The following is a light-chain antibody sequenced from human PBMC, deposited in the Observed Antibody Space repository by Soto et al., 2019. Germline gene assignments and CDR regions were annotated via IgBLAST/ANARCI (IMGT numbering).Light chain of an antibody. CDR3: QQYHNWPPQYT. Sequence: EIVMTQSPASLSVSPGDGVTLSCRASQSVASNVAWYQQKPGQGPRLLIHGASTRAAGVPARFSGGGSGADFTLTISSLLSEDFAVYYCQQYHNWPPQYTFGQGTKLQIK. CDR2: GAS. CDR1: QSVASN. J-gene: IGKJ2*01. V-gene: IGKV3-15*01.